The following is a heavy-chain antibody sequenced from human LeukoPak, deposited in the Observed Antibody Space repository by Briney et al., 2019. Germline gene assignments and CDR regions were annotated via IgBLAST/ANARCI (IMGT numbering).Heavy chain of an antibody. D-gene: IGHD6-19*01. CDR1: VGSVSGHY. CDR2: IYASGSA. J-gene: IGHJ4*02. CDR3: AREAPGGSGWTYFDY. V-gene: IGHV4-59*02. Sequence: SETLSLTCAVSVGSVSGHYWDWIRQPPGKGLEWIGYIYASGSANYHPSLKSRVTISLDTSENHVSLRLTSVTAEDTAVYYCAREAPGGSGWTYFDYWGQGTLVTASS.